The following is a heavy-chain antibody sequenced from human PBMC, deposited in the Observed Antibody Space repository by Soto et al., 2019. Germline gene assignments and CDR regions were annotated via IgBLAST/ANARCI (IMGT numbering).Heavy chain of an antibody. J-gene: IGHJ4*02. Sequence: ASVKVSCKASGYTFTGYYMHWVRQAPGQGLEWMGWINPNSGGTNYAQKFQGRVTMTRDTSISTAYMELSRLRSDDTAVYYCARSRGVVVTYDYWGQGTLVTVSS. D-gene: IGHD2-21*02. CDR2: INPNSGGT. CDR3: ARSRGVVVTYDY. V-gene: IGHV1-2*02. CDR1: GYTFTGYY.